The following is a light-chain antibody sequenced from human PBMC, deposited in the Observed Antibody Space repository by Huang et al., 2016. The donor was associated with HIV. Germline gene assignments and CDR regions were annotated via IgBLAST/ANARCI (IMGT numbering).Light chain of an antibody. CDR3: QRRSSWPLT. CDR1: QSVSSY. Sequence: EIVLTQSPATLSLSPGERATLSCRASQSVSSYLAWYQQKPGQAPRLLISDASNRATGIPARFSGSGSGTDFTLTIINLEPEDFAVYYCQRRSSWPLTFGGGAKVEIK. CDR2: DAS. J-gene: IGKJ4*01. V-gene: IGKV3-11*01.